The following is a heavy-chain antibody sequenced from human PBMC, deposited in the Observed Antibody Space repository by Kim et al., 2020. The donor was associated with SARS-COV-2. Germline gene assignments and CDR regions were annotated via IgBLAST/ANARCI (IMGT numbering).Heavy chain of an antibody. V-gene: IGHV3-7*01. CDR2: IREDGSEK. D-gene: IGHD1-1*01. Sequence: GGSLRLSCAAYGFTFSRYWMSWVRQAPGKGLEWVANIREDGSEKYYVDSVKGRFTISRDNAKNSLYLQMNSLGAEDAAVYYCARDSKRRDDNYHNDYGLDVWGQGTTVTVSS. CDR3: ARDSKRRDDNYHNDYGLDV. J-gene: IGHJ6*02. CDR1: GFTFSRYW.